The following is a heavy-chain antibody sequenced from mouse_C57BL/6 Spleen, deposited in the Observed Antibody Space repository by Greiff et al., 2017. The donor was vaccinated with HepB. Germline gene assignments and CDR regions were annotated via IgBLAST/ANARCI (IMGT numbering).Heavy chain of an antibody. CDR3: ARVITTVVASRYYYAMDY. CDR1: GFSLSTFGMG. V-gene: IGHV8-8*01. Sequence: QVTLKVTGPGILQPSQTLSLTCSFSGFSLSTFGMGVGWIRQPSGKGLEWLAHIWWDDDKYYNPALKSRLTISKDTSKNQVFLKIANVDTADTATYYCARVITTVVASRYYYAMDYWGQGTSVTVSS. D-gene: IGHD1-1*01. J-gene: IGHJ4*01. CDR2: IWWDDDK.